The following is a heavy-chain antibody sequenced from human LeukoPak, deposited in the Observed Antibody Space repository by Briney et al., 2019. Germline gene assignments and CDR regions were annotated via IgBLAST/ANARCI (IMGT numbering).Heavy chain of an antibody. D-gene: IGHD1-26*01. Sequence: SGTLSLTCTVSGGSISTNTWWSWVRQPPGKGLEWTGEIFHSGSTNYNPSLESRLTISMDKSNNHFSLKLSSVTAADTAVYYCARGRGSYLDYWGQGTLVTVSS. CDR2: IFHSGST. CDR1: GGSISTNTW. V-gene: IGHV4-4*02. CDR3: ARGRGSYLDY. J-gene: IGHJ4*02.